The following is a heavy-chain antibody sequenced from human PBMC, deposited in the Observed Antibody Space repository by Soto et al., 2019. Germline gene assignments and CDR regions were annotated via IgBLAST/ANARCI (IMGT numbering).Heavy chain of an antibody. CDR3: ARQAHHDNWFDP. J-gene: IGHJ5*02. CDR1: GGSLSSSGYY. CDR2: IYYSGST. V-gene: IGHV4-39*01. Sequence: SETLSLTCTVSGGSLSSSGYYWGWIRQPPGKGLEFIGSIYYSGSTYYNPSLKSRVTISVDTSKNYFSLKLRSVTAADTAVYYCARQAHHDNWFDPWGQGTLVTVSS.